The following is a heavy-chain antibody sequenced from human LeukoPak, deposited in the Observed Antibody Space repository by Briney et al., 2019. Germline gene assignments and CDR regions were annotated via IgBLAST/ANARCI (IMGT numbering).Heavy chain of an antibody. CDR1: GYSFTSYW. J-gene: IGHJ5*02. D-gene: IGHD2-8*01. CDR2: IYSGDSDT. V-gene: IGHV5-51*01. CDR3: ARLPRRAMVYAIPGWFDP. Sequence: GESLKISCKGSGYSFTSYWIGWVRQMRGKGLEWMGIIYSGDSDTRYSPSFQGQVTISADKSISTAYLQWSSLKASDTAMYYCARLPRRAMVYAIPGWFDPWAQGPLVTVSS.